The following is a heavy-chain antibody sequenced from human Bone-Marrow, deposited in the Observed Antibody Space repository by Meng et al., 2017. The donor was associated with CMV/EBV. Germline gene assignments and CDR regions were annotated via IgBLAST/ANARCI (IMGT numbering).Heavy chain of an antibody. J-gene: IGHJ4*02. Sequence: SEPLSLTCTVSGGSISSYYWSWIRQPPGKGLEWIGYIYYSGSTNYNPSLKSRVTISVDTSKNQFSLKLSSVTAADTAVYYCARGGYNWNYYFDYWGQGTLVTVSS. D-gene: IGHD1-7*01. V-gene: IGHV4-59*01. CDR1: GGSISSYY. CDR2: IYYSGST. CDR3: ARGGYNWNYYFDY.